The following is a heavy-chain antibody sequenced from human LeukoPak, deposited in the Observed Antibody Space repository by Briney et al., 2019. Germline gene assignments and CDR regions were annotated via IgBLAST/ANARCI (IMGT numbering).Heavy chain of an antibody. Sequence: PGGSLRLSRAASGFTFSSYEMNWVRQAPGKGLEWVSYISSSGNTIYYADSVKGRFTISRDNAKNSLYLQMNSLRAEDTAVYYCARWGKVRGVNYWGQGTLVTLSS. CDR2: ISSSGNTI. J-gene: IGHJ4*02. CDR3: ARWGKVRGVNY. CDR1: GFTFSSYE. D-gene: IGHD3-10*01. V-gene: IGHV3-48*03.